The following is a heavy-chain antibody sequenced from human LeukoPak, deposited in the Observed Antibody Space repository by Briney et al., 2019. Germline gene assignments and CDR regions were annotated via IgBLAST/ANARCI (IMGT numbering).Heavy chain of an antibody. V-gene: IGHV1-18*04. CDR2: ISVYNGDT. D-gene: IGHD2/OR15-2a*01. CDR3: TRGIKSTPNYY. CDR1: GYTFTSYY. J-gene: IGHJ4*02. Sequence: GASVKVSCKASGYTFTSYYMHWVRRAPGQGLEWMGWISVYNGDTNYAQKFQDRVIMTTDTSTSTAYMELRSLSSDDTAMYYCTRGIKSTPNYYWGQGTLVTVSS.